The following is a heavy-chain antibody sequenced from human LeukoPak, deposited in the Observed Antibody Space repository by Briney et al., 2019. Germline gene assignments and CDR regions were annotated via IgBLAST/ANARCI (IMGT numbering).Heavy chain of an antibody. V-gene: IGHV3-15*05. Sequence: GGSLRLSCAASGFTFSNAWMSWVRQAPGKGLEWVGRIKSKTDGGTTDYAAPVKGRFTISRDNAKNTLYLQMNSLRAEDTAVYYCARETAVGVHFDYWGQGTLVTVSS. CDR3: ARETAVGVHFDY. CDR2: IKSKTDGGTT. CDR1: GFTFSNAW. J-gene: IGHJ4*02. D-gene: IGHD6-13*01.